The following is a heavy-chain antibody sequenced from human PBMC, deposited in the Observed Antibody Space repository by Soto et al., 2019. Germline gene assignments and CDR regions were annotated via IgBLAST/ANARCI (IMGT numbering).Heavy chain of an antibody. CDR1: GDSISSYY. D-gene: IGHD6-19*01. Sequence: SETLSLTCTVSGDSISSYYWSWIRQPPSKGLEWIGYTHYSGSTNYNPSLKTRVTISVDMSKNQFSLKLSSVTAADTAVYYCARVQPSYSDGYNYLDYWGQGTLVTVSS. CDR3: ARVQPSYSDGYNYLDY. J-gene: IGHJ4*02. V-gene: IGHV4-59*01. CDR2: THYSGST.